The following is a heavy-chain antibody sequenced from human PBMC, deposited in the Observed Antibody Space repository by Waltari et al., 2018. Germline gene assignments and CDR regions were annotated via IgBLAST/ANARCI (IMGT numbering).Heavy chain of an antibody. V-gene: IGHV4-61*02. D-gene: IGHD1-7*01. CDR2: IYTSGST. CDR3: ARSPYNWNFEWFDP. CDR1: GGPISRGSYY. J-gene: IGHJ5*02. Sequence: QVQLQESGPGLVKPSQTLSLTCTVPGGPISRGSYYWSWIRQPAGKGLEWIGRIYTSGSTNYNPSLKSRVTISVDTSKNQFSLKLSSVTAADTAVYYCARSPYNWNFEWFDPWGQGTLVTVSS.